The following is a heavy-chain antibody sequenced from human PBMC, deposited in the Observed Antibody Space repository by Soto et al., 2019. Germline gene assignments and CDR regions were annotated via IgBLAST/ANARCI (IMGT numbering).Heavy chain of an antibody. V-gene: IGHV3-74*01. CDR1: GFIFTSYW. CDR2: IKNDGSST. J-gene: IGHJ4*02. CDR3: ARDRWFQQDY. D-gene: IGHD2-15*01. Sequence: HPGGSLRLSCAASGFIFTSYWMHWVRQAPGKGLVWVSRIKNDGSSTTYADSVKGRFTISRDNAKNMVYLQMNSLRAEDTAVYYCARDRWFQQDYWGQGTLVTVSS.